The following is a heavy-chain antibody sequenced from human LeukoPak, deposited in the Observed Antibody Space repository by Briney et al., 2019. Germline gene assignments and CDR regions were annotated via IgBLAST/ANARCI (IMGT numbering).Heavy chain of an antibody. Sequence: GGSLRLSCAASGFTFSSYGMHWVRQAPGKGLEWVAVIWYDGSNKYYADSVKGRFTISRDNSKNTLYLQMNSLRAEDTAVYYCARDLMVRGASFDYWGQGTLVSVSS. J-gene: IGHJ4*02. CDR2: IWYDGSNK. D-gene: IGHD3-10*01. CDR3: ARDLMVRGASFDY. CDR1: GFTFSSYG. V-gene: IGHV3-33*01.